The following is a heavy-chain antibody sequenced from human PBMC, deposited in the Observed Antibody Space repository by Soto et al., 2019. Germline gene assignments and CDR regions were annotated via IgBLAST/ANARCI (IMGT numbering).Heavy chain of an antibody. D-gene: IGHD3-10*01. CDR3: ARDRGSGSYDWYFDL. V-gene: IGHV1-69*01. CDR1: GGTFSSYA. J-gene: IGHJ2*01. CDR2: LIPIFGTA. Sequence: QVQLVQSGAEVKKPGSSVKVSCKASGGTFSSYAISWVRQAPGQGLEWMGGLIPIFGTANYAQKFQGRVTITADESTSTAYMELSSLRSEDTAVYYCARDRGSGSYDWYFDLWGRGTLVTVSS.